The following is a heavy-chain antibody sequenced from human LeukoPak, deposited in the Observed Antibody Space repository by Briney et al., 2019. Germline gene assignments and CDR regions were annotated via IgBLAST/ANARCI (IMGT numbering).Heavy chain of an antibody. D-gene: IGHD4-17*01. CDR3: ARDTLLYADSPDAFDM. V-gene: IGHV3-21*01. CDR2: ISTSSSYT. J-gene: IGHJ3*02. Sequence: GGSLRLSCAASGITFSSYTMNWVRQAPGNGLEWVSFISTSSSYTYYADSVKGRFTISRDNAKKSLYLQMNSLRDEDTAVYYCARDTLLYADSPDAFDMWGQGTMVTVSS. CDR1: GITFSSYT.